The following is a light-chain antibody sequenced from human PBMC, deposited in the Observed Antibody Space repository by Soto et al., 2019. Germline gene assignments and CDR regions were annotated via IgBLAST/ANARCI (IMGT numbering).Light chain of an antibody. J-gene: IGKJ1*01. Sequence: DIQITQSPSSLSASIGDRVTISCRASQGISNSLAWYQQKAVEVPKLLIYAASTSHSGVPSRFRGSGSGTDFTLTISSLQPEDVATYYCQNYKSAPRTFGQGTKVEIK. CDR2: AAS. V-gene: IGKV1-27*01. CDR1: QGISNS. CDR3: QNYKSAPRT.